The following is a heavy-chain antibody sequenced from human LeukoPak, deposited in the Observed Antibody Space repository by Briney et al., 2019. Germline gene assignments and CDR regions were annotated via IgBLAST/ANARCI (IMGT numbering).Heavy chain of an antibody. CDR2: IYYSGST. CDR1: GGSISSNSYY. V-gene: IGHV4-39*07. Sequence: PSETLSLTCTVSGGSISSNSYYWGWIRQPPGKGLEWIGNIYYSGSTYYNPSLKSRVTMSVDTSKNQFSLKLSSVTAADTAVYYCARPAAAGTKTFDYWGQGTLVTVSS. CDR3: ARPAAAGTKTFDY. J-gene: IGHJ4*02. D-gene: IGHD6-13*01.